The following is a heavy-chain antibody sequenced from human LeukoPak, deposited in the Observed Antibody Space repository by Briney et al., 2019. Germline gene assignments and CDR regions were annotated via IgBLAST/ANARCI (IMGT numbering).Heavy chain of an antibody. CDR1: IDSFSNYH. D-gene: IGHD2-21*01. CDR3: ARSRSRPLLPPLPKSQYYFDF. J-gene: IGHJ4*02. CDR2: VNESGGT. Sequence: PSETLSLTCAVYIDSFSNYHWNWIRQTPGKGMEWIGEVNESGGTNIRPSLRGRIILSVDTSKNQFSLKLRSVTAADTATYYCARSRSRPLLPPLPKSQYYFDFWGQGTLVTVSS. V-gene: IGHV4-34*01.